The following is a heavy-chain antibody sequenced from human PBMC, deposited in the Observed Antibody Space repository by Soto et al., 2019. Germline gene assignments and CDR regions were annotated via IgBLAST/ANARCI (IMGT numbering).Heavy chain of an antibody. CDR3: AGVVPAAPKYYYYGMDV. CDR1: GGSISSYY. D-gene: IGHD2-2*01. CDR2: IYTSGST. Sequence: SATLSLTCTVSGGSISSYYWSWIRQPAGKGLEWIGRIYTSGSTNYNPSLKSRVTMSVDTSKDQFSLKLSSVTAADTAVYYCAGVVPAAPKYYYYGMDVWGQGTTVTVSS. J-gene: IGHJ6*02. V-gene: IGHV4-4*07.